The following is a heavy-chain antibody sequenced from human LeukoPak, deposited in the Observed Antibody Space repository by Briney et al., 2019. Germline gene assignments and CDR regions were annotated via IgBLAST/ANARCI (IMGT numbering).Heavy chain of an antibody. CDR3: ARDGYDFWSDYPTTLDY. V-gene: IGHV3-48*01. CDR2: ISTSSRTI. Sequence: GGSLRLSCAVSGFNFSTYNMNWVRQAPGKGLEWVSYISTSSRTIYYADSVKGRFTISRDNAKNSLYLQMNSLRAEDTAVYYCARDGYDFWSDYPTTLDYWSQGTLVTVSS. J-gene: IGHJ4*02. D-gene: IGHD3-3*01. CDR1: GFNFSTYN.